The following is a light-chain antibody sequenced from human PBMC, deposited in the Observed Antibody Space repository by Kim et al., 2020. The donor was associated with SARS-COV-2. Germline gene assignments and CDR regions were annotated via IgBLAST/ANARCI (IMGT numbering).Light chain of an antibody. CDR2: DVS. Sequence: GQSITISCTGTSSDIGYYHSVSWYQQHPGKAPKLIMYDVSERASGVSNRFSGSQSGNTASLTISGLRAEDEADYYCSSHTTSSTYVFGSGTKVTVL. J-gene: IGLJ1*01. V-gene: IGLV2-14*03. CDR1: SSDIGYYHS. CDR3: SSHTTSSTYV.